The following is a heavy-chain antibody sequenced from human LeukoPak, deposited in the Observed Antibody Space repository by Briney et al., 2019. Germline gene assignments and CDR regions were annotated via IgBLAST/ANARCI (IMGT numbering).Heavy chain of an antibody. CDR2: IDKKDKGYATAT. D-gene: IGHD3-22*01. J-gene: IGHJ5*02. CDR1: GFTFSGYA. Sequence: GGSLKLSCAASGFTFSGYAIHWVRQSSGKGLEWVGQIDKKDKGYATATAYAASVKGRFTISRDDSINTAYLQMKSLKTEDTALYYCTRDSRTYIWRDPWGQGTLVTVSS. V-gene: IGHV3-73*01. CDR3: TRDSRTYIWRDP.